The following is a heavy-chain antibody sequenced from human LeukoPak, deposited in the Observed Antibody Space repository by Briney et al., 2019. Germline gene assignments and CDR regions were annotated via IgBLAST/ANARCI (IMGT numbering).Heavy chain of an antibody. Sequence: GGSLRLSCAASGFTFRSYEMSWVRQAPGKGLEWIAYIRSSGSNMYYADSVRGRFSISRDNAKDSLYLQMNSLRAEDAAIYYCARDGLSGDQAFDALDIWGQGTMVTVSS. CDR1: GFTFRSYE. CDR3: ARDGLSGDQAFDALDI. CDR2: IRSSGSNM. J-gene: IGHJ3*02. D-gene: IGHD1-26*01. V-gene: IGHV3-48*03.